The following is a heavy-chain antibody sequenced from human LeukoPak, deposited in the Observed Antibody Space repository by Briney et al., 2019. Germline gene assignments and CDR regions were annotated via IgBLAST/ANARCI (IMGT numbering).Heavy chain of an antibody. J-gene: IGHJ6*02. Sequence: SVKVSCKASGGTFSSYAISWVRQAPGQGLEWMGGIIPIVDTANYAQKFQGRVTTTADESTSTAYMELSSLRSEDTAVYYCARVSIAARLNYYYGMDVWGQGTTVTVSS. D-gene: IGHD6-6*01. CDR2: IIPIVDTA. CDR3: ARVSIAARLNYYYGMDV. V-gene: IGHV1-69*13. CDR1: GGTFSSYA.